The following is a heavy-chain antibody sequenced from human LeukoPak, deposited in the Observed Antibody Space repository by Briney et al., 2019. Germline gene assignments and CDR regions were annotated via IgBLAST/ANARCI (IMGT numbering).Heavy chain of an antibody. CDR2: IYYSGST. CDR3: ARRGYSYGYAFDY. CDR1: GGSISSYY. Sequence: SETLSLTCTVSGGSISSYYWSWIRQPPGKGLEWTGYIYYSGSTNYNPSLKSRVTISVGTSKNQFSLKLSSVTAADTAVYYCARRGYSYGYAFDYWGQGTLVTVSS. V-gene: IGHV4-59*01. J-gene: IGHJ4*02. D-gene: IGHD5-18*01.